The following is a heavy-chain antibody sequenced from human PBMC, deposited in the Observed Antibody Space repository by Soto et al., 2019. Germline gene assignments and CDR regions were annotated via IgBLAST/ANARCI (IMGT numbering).Heavy chain of an antibody. V-gene: IGHV4-59*01. CDR2: ILNTGST. J-gene: IGHJ4*02. Sequence: QVQLQESGPGLVKPSETLSLTCTLSGGSISDYYWGWMRQPPGKGLEWIGYILNTGSTTHNPSLKSRVTISVDTPKNQVSLNLSAVTAADTAVYYCARAPGSWYSPFDYWGQGILVTVSS. D-gene: IGHD6-13*01. CDR3: ARAPGSWYSPFDY. CDR1: GGSISDYY.